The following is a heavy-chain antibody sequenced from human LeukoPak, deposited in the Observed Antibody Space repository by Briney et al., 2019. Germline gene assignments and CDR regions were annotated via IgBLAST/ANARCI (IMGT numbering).Heavy chain of an antibody. D-gene: IGHD3-22*01. CDR2: ISSSSSTI. J-gene: IGHJ3*02. CDR1: GFTFSSYS. V-gene: IGHV3-48*01. Sequence: GGSLRLSCAASGFTFSSYSMNWVRQAPGKGLEWVSYISSSSSTIYYADSVKGRFTISRDNAKNSLYLQMNSLRAEDTAVYYCARALYYYDSSGYLASKNAFDIWGQGTMVTVSS. CDR3: ARALYYYDSSGYLASKNAFDI.